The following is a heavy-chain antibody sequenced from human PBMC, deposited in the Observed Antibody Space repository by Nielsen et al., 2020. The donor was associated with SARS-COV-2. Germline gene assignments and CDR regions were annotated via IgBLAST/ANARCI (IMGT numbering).Heavy chain of an antibody. CDR1: GFTFSDYY. CDR3: ARDQVGRGVTTTSYMDV. Sequence: GESLKISCAASGFTFSDYYMSWIRQAPGKGLEWVSYISSSSSYTNHADSVKGRFTISRDNAKNSLYLQMNSLRAEDTAVYYCARDQVGRGVTTTSYMDVWGKGTTVTVSS. J-gene: IGHJ6*03. D-gene: IGHD3-10*01. CDR2: ISSSSSYT. V-gene: IGHV3-11*06.